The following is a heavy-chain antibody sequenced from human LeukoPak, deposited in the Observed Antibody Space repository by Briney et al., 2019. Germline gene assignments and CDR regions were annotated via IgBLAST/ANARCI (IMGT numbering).Heavy chain of an antibody. CDR1: GFTFSDHY. CDR3: ARVATSGSGSYYITYFDY. J-gene: IGHJ4*02. D-gene: IGHD3-10*01. CDR2: TRNKANSYTT. Sequence: GGSLRLSCAASGFTFSDHYMDWVRQAPGKGLEWVGRTRNKANSYTTEYAASVKGRFTISRDDSKNSLYLQMNSLRAEDTAVYYCARVATSGSGSYYITYFDYWGQGTLVTVSS. V-gene: IGHV3-72*01.